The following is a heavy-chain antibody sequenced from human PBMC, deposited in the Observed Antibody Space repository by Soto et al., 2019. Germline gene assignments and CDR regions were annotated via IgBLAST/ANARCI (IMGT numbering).Heavy chain of an antibody. D-gene: IGHD3-22*01. CDR2: IYPGDSDT. CDR3: ARLGPIYSSDYSFDY. Sequence: GWSLEIFFQGSGFTFTNYWNGLVRQMPGKGPGGLGIIYPGDSDTRYSPPFQGQVTIPPDKSITTAYLQGSSLKASDTAMYYCARLGPIYSSDYSFDYWGQGTLVTVSS. V-gene: IGHV5-51*01. J-gene: IGHJ4*02. CDR1: GFTFTNYW.